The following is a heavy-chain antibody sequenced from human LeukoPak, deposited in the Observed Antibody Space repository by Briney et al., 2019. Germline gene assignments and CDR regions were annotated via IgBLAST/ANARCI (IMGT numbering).Heavy chain of an antibody. Sequence: SETLSLTCTVSGGSISVYHWSWIRHPPGKGLEWIGNIYYSGNTKYNPSLKSRVTMSVHMSKKQISLKLNSVTAADTAVYYCARESLRHDSTGYFDRWGQGILVTVSS. V-gene: IGHV4-59*01. J-gene: IGHJ5*02. CDR1: GGSISVYH. CDR2: IYYSGNT. D-gene: IGHD3-22*01. CDR3: ARESLRHDSTGYFDR.